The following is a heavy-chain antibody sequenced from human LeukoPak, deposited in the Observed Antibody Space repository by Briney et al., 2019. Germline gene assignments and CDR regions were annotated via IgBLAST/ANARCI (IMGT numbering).Heavy chain of an antibody. CDR1: GFTFDDYA. V-gene: IGHV3-9*01. J-gene: IGHJ4*02. CDR3: AKDDRWLQFCC. D-gene: IGHD5-24*01. Sequence: PGRSLRLSCAASGFTFDDYAMHWVRQAPGKGLEWVSGISWNSGSIGYADSVKGRFTISRDNSGNTVYLQMNSLRAEDTAVYYCAKDDRWLQFCCWGQGTLVTVSA. CDR2: ISWNSGSI.